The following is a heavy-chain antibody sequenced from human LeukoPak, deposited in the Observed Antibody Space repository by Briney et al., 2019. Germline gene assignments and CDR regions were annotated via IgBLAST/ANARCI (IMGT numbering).Heavy chain of an antibody. CDR1: GFTFSSYS. CDR3: ARESYSSGWYDY. V-gene: IGHV3-48*04. J-gene: IGHJ4*02. D-gene: IGHD6-19*01. CDR2: ISSSSGII. Sequence: GGSLRLSCAVSGFTFSSYSMNWVRQAPGKGLEWVSYISSSSGIIYYADSVKGRFTISRDNAKNSLFLQMNSLRAEDTAVYYCARESYSSGWYDYWGQGTLVTVSS.